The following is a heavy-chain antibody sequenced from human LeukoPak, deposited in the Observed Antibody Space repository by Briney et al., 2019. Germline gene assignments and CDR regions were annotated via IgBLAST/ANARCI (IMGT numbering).Heavy chain of an antibody. D-gene: IGHD2-2*01. V-gene: IGHV3-74*01. CDR2: INNDGSGT. CDR3: AKDWGQVPASISGH. J-gene: IGHJ1*01. Sequence: GGSLRLSCAASGFTFSSYWMHWVRQAPGKGPVWVSRINNDGSGTTYADSVKGRFTISRDDAKNTLYLQMNSLRAEDTAVYYCAKDWGQVPASISGHWGQGTLVTVSS. CDR1: GFTFSSYW.